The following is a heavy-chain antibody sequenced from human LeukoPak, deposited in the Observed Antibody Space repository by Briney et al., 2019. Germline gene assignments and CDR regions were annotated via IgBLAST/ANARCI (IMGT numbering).Heavy chain of an antibody. J-gene: IGHJ6*03. V-gene: IGHV3-23*01. D-gene: IGHD4-11*01. CDR3: AAAPTVKGYMDV. CDR1: GFTFSNYA. Sequence: GGSLRLSCAGSGFTFSNYAMSWVRQAPGRGLEWVSAISSSAGYAYYADSVKGRFTISRDNSKNTLYLQMSSLRAEDTAVYYCAAAPTVKGYMDVWGKGTTVTVSS. CDR2: ISSSAGYA.